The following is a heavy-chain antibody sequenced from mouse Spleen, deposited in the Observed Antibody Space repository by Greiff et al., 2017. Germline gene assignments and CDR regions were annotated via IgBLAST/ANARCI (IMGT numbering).Heavy chain of an antibody. CDR3: AREIHWYFDV. Sequence: EVNVVESGGGLVKPGGSLKLSCAASGFTFSSYAMSWVRQTPEKRLEWVATISDGGSYTYYPDNVKGRFTISRDNTKNNLYLQMSHLKSEDTAMYYCAREIHWYFDVWGTGTTVTVSS. J-gene: IGHJ1*03. CDR2: ISDGGSYT. V-gene: IGHV5-4*01. CDR1: GFTFSSYA.